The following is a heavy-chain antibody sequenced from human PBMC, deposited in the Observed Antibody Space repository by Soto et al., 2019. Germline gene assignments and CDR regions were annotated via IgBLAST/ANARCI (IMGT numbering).Heavy chain of an antibody. CDR2: IYYSGST. D-gene: IGHD4-17*01. Sequence: SETLSLTCTVSGGSIRSGGYYWSWIRQHPGKGLEWIGYIYYSGSTYYNPSLKSRVTISVDTSKNQFSLKLSSVTAADTAVYYCARAIPYGDYTYWGQGTLVTVSS. J-gene: IGHJ4*02. CDR1: GGSIRSGGYY. V-gene: IGHV4-31*03. CDR3: ARAIPYGDYTY.